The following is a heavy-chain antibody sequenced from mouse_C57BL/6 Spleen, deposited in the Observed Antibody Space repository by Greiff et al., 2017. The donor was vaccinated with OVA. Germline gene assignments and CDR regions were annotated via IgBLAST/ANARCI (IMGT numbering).Heavy chain of an antibody. CDR2: IYPGSGNT. CDR1: GYSFTSYY. V-gene: IGHV1-66*01. D-gene: IGHD2-5*01. CDR3: ARESNYDYFDY. Sequence: QVQLQQSGPELVKPGASVTISCKASGYSFTSYYIHWVKQRPGQGLEWIGWIYPGSGNTKYNDKFKGKATLTADTSSSTAYMQLSSLTSEDSAVYYCARESNYDYFDYWGQGTTLTVSS. J-gene: IGHJ2*01.